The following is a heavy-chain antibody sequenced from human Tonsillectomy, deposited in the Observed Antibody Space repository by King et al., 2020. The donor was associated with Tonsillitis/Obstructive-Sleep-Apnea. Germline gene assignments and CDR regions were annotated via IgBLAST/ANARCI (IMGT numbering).Heavy chain of an antibody. CDR1: GFSLSTSGMC. CDR2: IDWDDDK. D-gene: IGHD3-3*01. CDR3: ARLAPASYDFWSGYYSHFDY. J-gene: IGHJ4*02. V-gene: IGHV2-70*01. Sequence: TLKESGPALVKPTQTLTLTCTFSGFSLSTSGMCVSWIRQPPGKALEWLALIDWDDDKYYSTSLKTRLTISKDTSKNQVVLTMTNMDPVDTATYYCARLAPASYDFWSGYYSHFDYWGQGTLVTVSS.